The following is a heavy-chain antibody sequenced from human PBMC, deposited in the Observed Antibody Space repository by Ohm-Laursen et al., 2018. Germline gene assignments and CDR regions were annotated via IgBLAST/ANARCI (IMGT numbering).Heavy chain of an antibody. CDR3: ARQTWLEGFDY. J-gene: IGHJ4*02. Sequence: SQTLSLTCTVSGGSINGYYWSWIRQAPGKGLEWIGYIFYSGTTNYNASLKSRVTISVDTPKNQLSLKLTSVTAADTAVYYCARQTWLEGFDYWGQGILVTVSS. CDR2: IFYSGTT. D-gene: IGHD6-19*01. V-gene: IGHV4-59*08. CDR1: GGSINGYY.